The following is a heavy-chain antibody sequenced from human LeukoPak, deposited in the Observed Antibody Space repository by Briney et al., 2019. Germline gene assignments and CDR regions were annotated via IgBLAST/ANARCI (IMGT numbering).Heavy chain of an antibody. J-gene: IGHJ3*02. CDR2: INPNIGGT. D-gene: IGHD3-22*01. Sequence: LGASVKVSCNASGYTFTDYYMHWVRQAPGQGLEWMGWINPNIGGTNYAQKFQGRVTMTRDTSISTAYMELSRLRSDDTAVYYCARAGIWDYSDSSGYHNAAFDIWGQGTMVTVSS. CDR1: GYTFTDYY. CDR3: ARAGIWDYSDSSGYHNAAFDI. V-gene: IGHV1-2*02.